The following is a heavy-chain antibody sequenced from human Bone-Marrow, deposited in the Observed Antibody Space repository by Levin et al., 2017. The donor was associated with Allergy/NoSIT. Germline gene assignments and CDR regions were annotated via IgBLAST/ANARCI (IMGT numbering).Heavy chain of an antibody. V-gene: IGHV3-30*14. D-gene: IGHD3-16*01. CDR2: ISYDGSDK. Sequence: GESLKISCAASGFTFSRYAMHWVRQSPGKGLEWLALISYDGSDKFYGDSVKGRITIARDNPNNTLYLQMNTLRPEDTAVYFCARTMGGLDYWGQGILVTVSS. CDR3: ARTMGGLDY. CDR1: GFTFSRYA. J-gene: IGHJ4*02.